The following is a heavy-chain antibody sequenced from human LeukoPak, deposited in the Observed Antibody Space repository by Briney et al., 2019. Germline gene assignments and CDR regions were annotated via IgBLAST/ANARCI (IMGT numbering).Heavy chain of an antibody. CDR1: GGSIGSTNW. J-gene: IGHJ2*01. Sequence: SETLSLTCAVSGGSIGSTNWWTWVRQPPGEGLAWIGEIYHSGSTNYNPSLKSRVTISVDKSKNQFSLKLTSVTAADTAVYYCVKDGITVVRGVGYGYFDLWGRGTLVTVSS. CDR3: VKDGITVVRGVGYGYFDL. CDR2: IYHSGST. D-gene: IGHD3-10*01. V-gene: IGHV4-4*02.